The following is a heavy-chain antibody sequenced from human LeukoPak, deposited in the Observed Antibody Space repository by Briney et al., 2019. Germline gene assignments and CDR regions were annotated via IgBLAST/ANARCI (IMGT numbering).Heavy chain of an antibody. CDR3: ARDHGYEATVD. CDR1: GFTFSSYA. D-gene: IGHD2-15*01. Sequence: GGSLRLSCAASGFTFSSYAMSWVRQAPGKGLEWVANIKQDGSEKYYVDSVKGRFTISRDNAKNSLYLQKNSLRAEDTAVYYCARDHGYEATVDWGQGTLVTVSS. J-gene: IGHJ4*02. V-gene: IGHV3-7*01. CDR2: IKQDGSEK.